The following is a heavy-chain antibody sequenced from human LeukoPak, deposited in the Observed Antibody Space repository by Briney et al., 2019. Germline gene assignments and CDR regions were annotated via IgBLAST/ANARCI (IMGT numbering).Heavy chain of an antibody. CDR2: MNPNSGNT. CDR3: ARGLPRGPKDIVVVPAAHY. D-gene: IGHD2-2*01. V-gene: IGHV1-8*01. J-gene: IGHJ4*02. CDR1: GYTFTSYD. Sequence: GASVKVSCKASGYTFTSYDINWVRQATGQGLEWMGWMNPNSGNTGYAQKFQGRVTMTRNTSISTAYMELSSLRSEDTAVYYCARGLPRGPKDIVVVPAAHYWGQGTLVTVSS.